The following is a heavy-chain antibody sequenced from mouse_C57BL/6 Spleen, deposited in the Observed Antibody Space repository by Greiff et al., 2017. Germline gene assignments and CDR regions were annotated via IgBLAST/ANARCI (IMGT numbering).Heavy chain of an antibody. V-gene: IGHV1-61*01. CDR2: IYPSDSET. J-gene: IGHJ2*01. CDR3: ARSGYPYYFDY. D-gene: IGHD2-2*01. Sequence: QVQLQQPGAELVRPGSSVKLSCKASGYTFTSYWMDWVKQRPGQGLEWIGNIYPSDSETHYNQKFKDKATLTVDKSSSTAYMQLSSLTSEDSAVYYCARSGYPYYFDYGGQGTTLTVSS. CDR1: GYTFTSYW.